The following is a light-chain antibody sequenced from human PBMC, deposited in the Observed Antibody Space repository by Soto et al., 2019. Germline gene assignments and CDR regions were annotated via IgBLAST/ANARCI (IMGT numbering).Light chain of an antibody. J-gene: IGKJ2*03. V-gene: IGKV1-9*01. CDR3: QQLNSDWYG. CDR1: QGISTY. Sequence: DIQLTQSPSFLSASVGDRVTITCRASQGISTYLAWYLQRPGKAPKLLIYGASTWQSGVPSRFSGSGSGTEFALTISSLQPEDFGTYYCQQLNSDWYGVGQGTKLEI. CDR2: GAS.